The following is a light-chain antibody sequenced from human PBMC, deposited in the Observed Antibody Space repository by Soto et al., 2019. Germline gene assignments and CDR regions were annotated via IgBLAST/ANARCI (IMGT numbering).Light chain of an antibody. Sequence: QSALTQPAPVSGSPGQSIPISCTGTSSDVRTYNLVSWYQQHPGKAPKLMIYEVSERPSGVSNRFSGSKSGNTASLTISGLQAEDEADYYGCSYAGSSTLYVFGTGTKVTVL. CDR2: EVS. CDR1: SSDVRTYNL. V-gene: IGLV2-23*02. CDR3: CSYAGSSTLYV. J-gene: IGLJ1*01.